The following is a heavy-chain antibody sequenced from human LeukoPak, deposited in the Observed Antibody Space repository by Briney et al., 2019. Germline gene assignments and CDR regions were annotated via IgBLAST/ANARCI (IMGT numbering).Heavy chain of an antibody. D-gene: IGHD3-22*01. V-gene: IGHV3-30-3*01. CDR3: ARDAEIHYDISGYYDAGGFDY. CDR2: ISYDGSKK. Sequence: GGSLRLSCAASGFTFSRYAMHWVRQAPGKGLEWVAVISYDGSKKYYADSYDGSKKYDADSVKGRFTVSRDNSKNILFLQMNSLRAEDTAVYFCARDAEIHYDISGYYDAGGFDYWGQGALVTVSS. CDR1: GFTFSRYA. J-gene: IGHJ4*02.